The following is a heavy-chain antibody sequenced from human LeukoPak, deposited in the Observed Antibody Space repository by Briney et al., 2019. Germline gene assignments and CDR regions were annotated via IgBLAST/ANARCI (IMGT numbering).Heavy chain of an antibody. CDR2: IYYSGST. J-gene: IGHJ4*02. CDR1: GGSISSSSYY. Sequence: SETLSLTCTVSGGSISSSSYYWGWIRQPPGKGLEWIGSIYYSGSTYYNPSLKSRVTISVDTSKNQFSLKLSSVTAADTAVYYCARTQSYSSGWYFGYWGQGTLVTVSS. CDR3: ARTQSYSSGWYFGY. D-gene: IGHD6-19*01. V-gene: IGHV4-39*07.